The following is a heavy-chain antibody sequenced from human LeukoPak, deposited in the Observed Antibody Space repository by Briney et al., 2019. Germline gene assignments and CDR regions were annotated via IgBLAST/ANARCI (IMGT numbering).Heavy chain of an antibody. CDR2: INPNRGGT. Sequence: ASVKVSCKASGYIFTESYIHWVRQAPGQGLEWMGRINPNRGGTNYAQNFQGRVTMTRDTSITTAYMELRRLRSDDTAVYYCARRSSCLDYWGQGTLVTVSS. D-gene: IGHD2-15*01. V-gene: IGHV1-2*06. CDR3: ARRSSCLDY. J-gene: IGHJ4*02. CDR1: GYIFTESY.